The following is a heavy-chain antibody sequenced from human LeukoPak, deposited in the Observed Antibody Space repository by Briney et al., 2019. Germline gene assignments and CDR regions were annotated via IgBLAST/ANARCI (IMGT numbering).Heavy chain of an antibody. CDR1: GFTFTSSA. J-gene: IGHJ4*02. CDR2: IVVGSGNT. Sequence: SVKVSCKASGFTFTSSAMQWVRQARGQRLEWIGWIVVGSGNTNYAQKFQERVTITRDMSTSTAYMELSSLRSEDTAVYYCAKDVLQGDASTFDYWGQGTLVTVSS. CDR3: AKDVLQGDASTFDY. V-gene: IGHV1-58*02. D-gene: IGHD3-16*01.